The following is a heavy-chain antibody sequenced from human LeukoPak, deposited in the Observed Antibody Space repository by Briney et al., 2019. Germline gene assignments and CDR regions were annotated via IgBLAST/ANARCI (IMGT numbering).Heavy chain of an antibody. J-gene: IGHJ4*02. V-gene: IGHV3-49*04. Sequence: PGRSLRLSCTASGFIFGDYGLSWVRQAPGKGLEWEGFIRSKAYGGTTEYAASVKGRFTISRDDSKSIAYLQMNSLKTEDTAVYYCTRIYGSGSYLCDYWGQGTLVIVSS. CDR1: GFIFGDYG. CDR3: TRIYGSGSYLCDY. D-gene: IGHD3-10*01. CDR2: IRSKAYGGTT.